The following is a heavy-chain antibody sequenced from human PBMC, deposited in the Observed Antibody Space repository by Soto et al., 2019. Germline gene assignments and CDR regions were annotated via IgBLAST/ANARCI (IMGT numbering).Heavy chain of an antibody. CDR3: ARDLSSTVTGHYYGMDV. J-gene: IGHJ6*02. CDR1: GGSIRSGGYY. CDR2: IYYSGST. Sequence: QVQLQESGPGLVKPSQTLSLTCGVSGGSIRSGGYYWSWIRQHPGKGLEWIGYIYYSGSTYYNPSVKSRVTLSVDTSKNQFSLKLSSVTAADTAVYYCARDLSSTVTGHYYGMDVWGQGTTVTVSS. V-gene: IGHV4-31*11. D-gene: IGHD4-17*01.